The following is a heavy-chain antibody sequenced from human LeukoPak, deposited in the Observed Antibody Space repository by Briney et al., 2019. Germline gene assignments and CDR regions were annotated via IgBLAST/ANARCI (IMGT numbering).Heavy chain of an antibody. CDR3: ASYRLVGWDAFDI. CDR2: IKQDGSEK. D-gene: IGHD3-16*02. J-gene: IGHJ3*02. Sequence: GGSLRLSCAASGFTFSSYWMSWVRQAPGKGLEWVANIKQDGSEKYYVDSVKGRFTISRDNAKNSLYLQMNSLRAEDTAVYYCASYRLVGWDAFDIWGQGTMGTVSS. CDR1: GFTFSSYW. V-gene: IGHV3-7*01.